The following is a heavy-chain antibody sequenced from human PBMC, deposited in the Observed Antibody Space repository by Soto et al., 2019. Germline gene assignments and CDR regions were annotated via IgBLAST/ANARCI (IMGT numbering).Heavy chain of an antibody. CDR2: ISSSSSYI. CDR3: ARDPVYCSSTSCYKPPHYYYYYGMDV. Sequence: GGSLDLSCAPSEFTLGSYSMNWVRQAPGKGLEWVSSISSSSSYIYYADSVKGRFTISRDNAKNSLYLQMNSLRAEDTAVYYCARDPVYCSSTSCYKPPHYYYYYGMDVWGQGTTVTVSS. D-gene: IGHD2-2*02. J-gene: IGHJ6*02. V-gene: IGHV3-21*01. CDR1: EFTLGSYS.